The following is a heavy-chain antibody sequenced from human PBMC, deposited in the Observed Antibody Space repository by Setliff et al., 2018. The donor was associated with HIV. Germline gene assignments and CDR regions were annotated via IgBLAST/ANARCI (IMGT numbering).Heavy chain of an antibody. J-gene: IGHJ6*03. CDR1: GFTFSGYS. CDR2: ISSSGSLI. CDR3: ARGVDLLTAPSYYYYYMDV. Sequence: GSLRLSCAASGFTFSGYSMNWVRQAPGKGLEWVSYISSSGSLIYYTDSVKGRFTISRDNAKKSLYLQMNSLRAEDTAVYYCARGVDLLTAPSYYYYYMDVWGKGTTVTVSS. D-gene: IGHD3-9*01. V-gene: IGHV3-48*01.